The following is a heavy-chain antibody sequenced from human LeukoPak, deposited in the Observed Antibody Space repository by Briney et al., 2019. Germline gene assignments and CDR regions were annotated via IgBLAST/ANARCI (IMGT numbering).Heavy chain of an antibody. V-gene: IGHV3-48*01. CDR2: ISSSSTI. Sequence: GGSLRLSCTASGFTFSSYSMDWVRQAPGKGLEWVSYISSSSTIHYADSVKGRFTISRDNAKNSLYLQMNSLRAEDTAVYYCARGWKWLLLRQAFDIWGQGTMVTVSS. CDR3: ARGWKWLLLRQAFDI. CDR1: GFTFSSYS. D-gene: IGHD3-22*01. J-gene: IGHJ3*02.